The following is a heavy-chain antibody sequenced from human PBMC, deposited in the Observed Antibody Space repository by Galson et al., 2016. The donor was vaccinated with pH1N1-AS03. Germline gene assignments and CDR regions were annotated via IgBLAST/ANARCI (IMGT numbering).Heavy chain of an antibody. CDR2: INQDGSEK. V-gene: IGHV3-7*03. CDR1: GFTFNSYW. D-gene: IGHD6-6*01. Sequence: SLRLSCAASGFTFNSYWMSWVRQAPGKGPEWVAHINQDGSEKYYVDSVKGRFTISRDNAKNSLYLQMNSLSAEDTAVYYCASAPRGSGSSYYFDYWGQGTLVTVSS. CDR3: ASAPRGSGSSYYFDY. J-gene: IGHJ4*02.